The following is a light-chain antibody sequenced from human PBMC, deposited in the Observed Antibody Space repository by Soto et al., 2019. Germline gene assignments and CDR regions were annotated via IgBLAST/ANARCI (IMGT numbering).Light chain of an antibody. V-gene: IGLV2-14*01. Sequence: ALTQPASVSGSPGQSIAISCTGTSSDVGAYNSVSWYQQYPGKAPKLMIHDVSNRPSGVSDRFSGSKSGNTASLTISGLQAEDEADYYCSSYTSSNSYVFGSETKVTVL. J-gene: IGLJ1*01. CDR1: SSDVGAYNS. CDR3: SSYTSSNSYV. CDR2: DVS.